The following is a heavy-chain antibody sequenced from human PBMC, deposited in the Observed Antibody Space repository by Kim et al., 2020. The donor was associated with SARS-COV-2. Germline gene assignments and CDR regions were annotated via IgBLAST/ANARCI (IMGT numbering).Heavy chain of an antibody. V-gene: IGHV3-30-3*01. CDR3: ARDLVPAAIWSRWFDP. CDR1: GFTFSSYA. Sequence: GGSLRLSCAASGFTFSSYAMHWVRQAPGKGLEWVAVISYDGSNKYYADSVKGRFTISRDNSKNTLYLQMNSLRAEDTAVYYCARDLVPAAIWSRWFDPWG. CDR2: ISYDGSNK. D-gene: IGHD2-2*02. J-gene: IGHJ5*02.